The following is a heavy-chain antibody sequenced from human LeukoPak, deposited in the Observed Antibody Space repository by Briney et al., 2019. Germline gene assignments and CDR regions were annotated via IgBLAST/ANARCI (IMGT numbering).Heavy chain of an antibody. D-gene: IGHD2-2*01. CDR3: ARDWLGYCSSTSCYSGWFDP. Sequence: ASVKVSCKASGYTFTGYYMHWVRRAPGQGLEWMGWINPNSGGTNYAQKFQGRVTITRDTSISTAYMELSRLRSDDTAVYYCARDWLGYCSSTSCYSGWFDPWGQGTLVTVSS. CDR1: GYTFTGYY. J-gene: IGHJ5*02. V-gene: IGHV1-2*02. CDR2: INPNSGGT.